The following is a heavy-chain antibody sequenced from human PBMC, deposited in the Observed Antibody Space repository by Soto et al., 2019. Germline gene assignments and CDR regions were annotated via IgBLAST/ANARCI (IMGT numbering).Heavy chain of an antibody. V-gene: IGHV1-69*04. Sequence: SVKVSCKASGGTFSSYTISWVRQAPGQGLEWMGRIIPILGIANYAQKFQGRVTITADKSTSTAYMELSSLRSEDTAVYYCARDLRATPSIYYMDVRDKGTTVTVSS. CDR3: ARDLRATPSIYYMDV. J-gene: IGHJ6*03. D-gene: IGHD2-2*01. CDR2: IIPILGIA. CDR1: GGTFSSYT.